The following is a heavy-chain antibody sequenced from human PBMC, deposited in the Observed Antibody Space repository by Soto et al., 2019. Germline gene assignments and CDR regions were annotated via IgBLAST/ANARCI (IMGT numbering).Heavy chain of an antibody. V-gene: IGHV4-30-4*01. D-gene: IGHD5-18*01. CDR3: ARGRGYSYGLDP. Sequence: QVQLQESGPGLVKPSQTLSLPCTVSGDSISSINNYWSWIRQPPGEGLEWIGFISYSGTTSYSPSLKSRVAISLDTSKNQFSLSLNFVTAADTAVYYCARGRGYSYGLDPWGQGSLVTVSS. J-gene: IGHJ5*02. CDR2: ISYSGTT. CDR1: GDSISSINNY.